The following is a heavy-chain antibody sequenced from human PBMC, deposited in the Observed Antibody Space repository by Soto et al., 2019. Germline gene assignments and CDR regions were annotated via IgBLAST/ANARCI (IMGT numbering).Heavy chain of an antibody. V-gene: IGHV4-59*01. D-gene: IGHD7-27*01. Sequence: SDTLSLTCTVSGASIRRSYWGWIRRPPGKGLEWIGYIYHSGSTKYNPSLKSRVTISVDTSKNQFSVKLSSVTAADTAVYYCARVWGLDYIDSWGQGTRVTVS. CDR1: GASIRRSY. CDR2: IYHSGST. CDR3: ARVWGLDYIDS. J-gene: IGHJ4*02.